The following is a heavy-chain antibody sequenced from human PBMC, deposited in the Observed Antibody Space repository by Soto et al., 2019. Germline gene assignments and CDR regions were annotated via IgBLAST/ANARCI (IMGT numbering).Heavy chain of an antibody. CDR1: GFTFDDYA. V-gene: IGHV3-9*01. CDR3: AKGYSSWYVYALDY. CDR2: ISWNSGNI. J-gene: IGHJ4*02. Sequence: EVQLVGSGGGLVQPGRSLRLSCAASGFTFDDYAMHWVRQGPGKGLEWVSGISWNSGNIGYADSVKGRFTISRDNAKNSLYLQMNSLRAEDTALYYCAKGYSSWYVYALDYWGQGTLVTVSS. D-gene: IGHD6-13*01.